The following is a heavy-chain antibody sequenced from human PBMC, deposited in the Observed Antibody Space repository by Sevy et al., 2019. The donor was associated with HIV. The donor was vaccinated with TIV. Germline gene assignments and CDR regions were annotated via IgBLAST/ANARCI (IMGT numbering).Heavy chain of an antibody. CDR2: ISYSGGT. Sequence: SETLSLTCTVSGGSISSDSFLWGWIRQTPGEGLSWIGSISYSGGTYYDPSLKSRITVDVDTSKKKFSLELRSVTAADTAMYYCARHLHFYGIDVWGPGTTVTVSS. CDR1: GGSISSDSFL. CDR3: ARHLHFYGIDV. D-gene: IGHD3-3*02. V-gene: IGHV4-39*01. J-gene: IGHJ6*02.